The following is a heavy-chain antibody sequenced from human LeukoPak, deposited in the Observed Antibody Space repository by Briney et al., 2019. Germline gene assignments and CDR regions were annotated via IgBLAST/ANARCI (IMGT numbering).Heavy chain of an antibody. V-gene: IGHV3-23*01. J-gene: IGHJ4*02. CDR3: ARDSDVHCSGGSCTIFDY. CDR1: GLTFSSYA. D-gene: IGHD2-15*01. CDR2: ISDSGYTT. Sequence: PGGSLRLSCAASGLTFSSYAMSWVRQAPGKGLEWVSVISDSGYTTYYADSVRGRFTISRDNSKNSLYLQMNSLRAEDTAIYYCARDSDVHCSGGSCTIFDYWGQGTLVTVSS.